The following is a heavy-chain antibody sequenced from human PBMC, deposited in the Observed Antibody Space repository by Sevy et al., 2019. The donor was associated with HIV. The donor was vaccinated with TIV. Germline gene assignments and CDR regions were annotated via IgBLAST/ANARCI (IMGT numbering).Heavy chain of an antibody. Sequence: ASVKVSCKASGYTFTSYGISWVRQAPGQGLEWMGWISAYNGNTNNAQKLQGRVTMTTDTSTSTAYMELRSLRSDDTAVYYCARDPYYDSSGYYSAEYFQHWGQGTLVTVSS. V-gene: IGHV1-18*04. CDR2: ISAYNGNT. CDR1: GYTFTSYG. J-gene: IGHJ1*01. D-gene: IGHD3-22*01. CDR3: ARDPYYDSSGYYSAEYFQH.